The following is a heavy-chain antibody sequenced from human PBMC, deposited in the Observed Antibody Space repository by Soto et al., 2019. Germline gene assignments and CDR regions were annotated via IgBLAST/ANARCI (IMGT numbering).Heavy chain of an antibody. J-gene: IGHJ6*02. V-gene: IGHV4-59*08. CDR3: AINADV. CDR2: IYNSGS. CDR1: GASISGHF. Sequence: PSETLSLTCTVSGASISGHFWSWIRQPPGKGLEWIAYIYNSGSSYNPSLKSRVTISVDTSKNQLSLKLSSVIAADSAVYYCAINADVWSQGTTVTAP.